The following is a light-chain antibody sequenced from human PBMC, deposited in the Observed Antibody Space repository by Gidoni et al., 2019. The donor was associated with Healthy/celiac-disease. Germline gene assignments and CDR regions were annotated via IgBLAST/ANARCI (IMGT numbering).Light chain of an antibody. V-gene: IGKV2-28*01. CDR3: MQAIQTPRT. CDR1: QSLLHSNGYNY. J-gene: IGKJ1*01. Sequence: VVMTQSPLSLPVTPVEPASISCRYSQSLLHSNGYNYLDWYLQKPGQSPQLLIYLGSNRASGVPDRFSGSCSGTDFTLNISIVDADDVGVYYCMQAIQTPRTFGPGTKVEIK. CDR2: LGS.